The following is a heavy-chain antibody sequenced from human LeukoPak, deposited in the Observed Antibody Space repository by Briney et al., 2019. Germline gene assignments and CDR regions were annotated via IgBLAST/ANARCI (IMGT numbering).Heavy chain of an antibody. V-gene: IGHV3-21*06. D-gene: IGHD3-9*01. CDR3: ASHYNIYY. CDR1: GFTFSSYA. Sequence: GGSLTHSCAASGFTFSSYAMHWVRQAPGTGLEWVSSISSGSSYTYYADSMQGRFTISRDNAKNSLCLQMNSLKAKDTAGYFCASHYNIYYCGQGTLVTASS. J-gene: IGHJ4*02. CDR2: ISSGSSYT.